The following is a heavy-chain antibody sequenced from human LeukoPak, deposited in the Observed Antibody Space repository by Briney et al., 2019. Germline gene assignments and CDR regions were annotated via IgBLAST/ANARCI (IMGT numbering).Heavy chain of an antibody. D-gene: IGHD2-2*01. CDR3: ARDLIVVVPAAPFYYYGMDV. Sequence: PSETLSLTCTVSGGSISSYYWSWIRQPAGKGLEWIGRIYTSGSTNYNPSLKSRVTMSVDTSKNQLSLKLSSVTAADTAVYYCARDLIVVVPAAPFYYYGMDVWGQGTTVTVSS. V-gene: IGHV4-4*07. CDR2: IYTSGST. J-gene: IGHJ6*02. CDR1: GGSISSYY.